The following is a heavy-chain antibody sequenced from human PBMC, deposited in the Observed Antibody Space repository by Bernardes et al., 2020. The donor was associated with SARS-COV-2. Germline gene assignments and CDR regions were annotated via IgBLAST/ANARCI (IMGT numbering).Heavy chain of an antibody. D-gene: IGHD3-22*01. CDR3: ATYDSTGFYYGA. J-gene: IGHJ5*02. Sequence: GGSLRLSCAASGFPFSSYSMNWVRQAPGKGLEWISYISSRGTTIYYADAVKGRFTVSRDNAKNSLFLQMNSLRDEDTAVYYCATYDSTGFYYGAWGQGTLVTVSS. CDR2: ISSRGTTI. V-gene: IGHV3-48*02. CDR1: GFPFSSYS.